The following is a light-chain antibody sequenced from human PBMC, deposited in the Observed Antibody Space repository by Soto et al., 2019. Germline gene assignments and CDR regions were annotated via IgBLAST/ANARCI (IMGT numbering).Light chain of an antibody. CDR1: QSLVYSDGNAY. CDR3: RQGTHWPPT. CDR2: GAS. Sequence: VVMTQSPLSLPVTIGQPASISCRSSQSLVYSDGNAYLNWLHQRPGQSPRRLIYGASNRDSGVPDRFSGSGSGTDFALHISRVEAEDVAEYYFRQGTHWPPTFGLGTRVAIK. J-gene: IGKJ1*01. V-gene: IGKV2-30*01.